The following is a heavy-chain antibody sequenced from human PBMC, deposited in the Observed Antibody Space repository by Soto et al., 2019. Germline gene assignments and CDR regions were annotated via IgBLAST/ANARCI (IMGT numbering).Heavy chain of an antibody. D-gene: IGHD4-17*01. CDR2: ISTYSGDT. J-gene: IGHJ5*02. CDR3: ARHHGHPTSENWFDP. CDR1: GYTLFTYD. Sequence: ASVKGSFKASGYTLFTYDIRWVRQAPGQGLEWMGWISTYSGDTKYAQKFQGRVTMTTDTSTTTAYLELRSLRSDDTAVYYCARHHGHPTSENWFDPSGQGTLVTVSS. V-gene: IGHV1-18*01.